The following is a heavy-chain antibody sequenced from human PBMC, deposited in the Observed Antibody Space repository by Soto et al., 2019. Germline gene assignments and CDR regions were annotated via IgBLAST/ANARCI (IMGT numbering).Heavy chain of an antibody. Sequence: EVQLLESGGGLVQPGGSLRLSCAASGFTFSSYAMSWVRQAPGKGLEWVSATSGSGGSTYYADSVKGRFTISRDNSKNTLYLQMNSLRAEDTAVYYCAKDGYCTNGVCSGDAFDIWGQGTMVTVSS. D-gene: IGHD2-8*01. J-gene: IGHJ3*02. V-gene: IGHV3-23*01. CDR2: TSGSGGST. CDR1: GFTFSSYA. CDR3: AKDGYCTNGVCSGDAFDI.